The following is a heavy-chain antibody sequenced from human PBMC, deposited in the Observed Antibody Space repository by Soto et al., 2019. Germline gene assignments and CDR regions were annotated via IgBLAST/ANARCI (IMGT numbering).Heavy chain of an antibody. CDR3: ARRGSGTYFDY. CDR2: ISGSGGST. J-gene: IGHJ4*02. D-gene: IGHD6-13*01. V-gene: IGHV3-23*01. Sequence: EVQLLESGGGLVQPGGSLRLSCAASGFTFSSYAMNWVRQAPGKGLEWVSVISGSGGSTYYADSVKGRFTISRDNSKNTLYLQMNSLRAEDTAVYYCARRGSGTYFDYWGQGTLVTVFS. CDR1: GFTFSSYA.